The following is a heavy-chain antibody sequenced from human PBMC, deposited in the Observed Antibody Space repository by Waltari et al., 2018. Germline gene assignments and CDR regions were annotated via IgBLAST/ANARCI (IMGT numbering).Heavy chain of an antibody. CDR1: GYTFTAYW. D-gene: IGHD1-26*01. J-gene: IGHJ4*02. V-gene: IGHV1-2*02. CDR2: INPTRGDT. CDR3: ARGPNTGSFDY. Sequence: QVQLVQSGAEVKKPGASVKVSCKPSGYTFTAYWIHWMRRAPGQGLEWVGCINPTRGDTKSAQKFQVRVTMTRDTSISTVYMELNWLTSDDTAVYYCARGPNTGSFDYWGQGTLITVSS.